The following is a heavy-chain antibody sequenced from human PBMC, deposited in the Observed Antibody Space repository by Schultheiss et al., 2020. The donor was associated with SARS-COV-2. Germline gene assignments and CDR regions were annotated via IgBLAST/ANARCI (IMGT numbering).Heavy chain of an antibody. Sequence: EGSLRLSCSASGFIFSSYVIHWVRQAPGKGLEYVSAISSNGGSTYYADSVKGRFTISRDNSKNTLYLQMSSLRAEDTAVYYCVKGQIGYCSSTSCGYGMDVWGQGTTVTVSS. D-gene: IGHD2-2*01. CDR2: ISSNGGST. V-gene: IGHV3-64D*06. J-gene: IGHJ6*02. CDR1: GFIFSSYV. CDR3: VKGQIGYCSSTSCGYGMDV.